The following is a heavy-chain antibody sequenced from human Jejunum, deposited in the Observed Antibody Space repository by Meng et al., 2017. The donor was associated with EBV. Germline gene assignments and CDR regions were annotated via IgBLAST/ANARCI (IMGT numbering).Heavy chain of an antibody. CDR3: ASDISTATFGY. CDR2: INTRTGNP. J-gene: IGHJ4*02. CDR1: GYTFSRYA. Sequence: QVRFVEFGSELKKPGASVNVSCKASGYTFSRYAMNWVRQAPGQGLEWMGWINTRTGNPAYAQGFTGRFVFSLDTSVSTAYLQISSLKAEDTAVYYCASDISTATFGYWGQGTLVTVSS. V-gene: IGHV7-4-1*02. D-gene: IGHD2-21*02.